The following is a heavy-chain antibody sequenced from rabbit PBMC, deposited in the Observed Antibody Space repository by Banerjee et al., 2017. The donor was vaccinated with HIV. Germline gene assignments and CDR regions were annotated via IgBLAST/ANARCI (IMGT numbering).Heavy chain of an antibody. CDR2: IYTGGGNT. CDR1: GIDFSSYG. V-gene: IGHV1S45*01. J-gene: IGHJ6*01. D-gene: IGHD3-1*01. CDR3: ARWGYGMDL. Sequence: QEQLKETGGGLVQPGGSLTLSCKASGIDFSSYGVSWVRQAPGKGLEWIGIIYTGGGNTDYASWAKGRFTISKTSSTTVTLQMTSLTAADTATYFCARWGYGMDLWGQGTLVTVS.